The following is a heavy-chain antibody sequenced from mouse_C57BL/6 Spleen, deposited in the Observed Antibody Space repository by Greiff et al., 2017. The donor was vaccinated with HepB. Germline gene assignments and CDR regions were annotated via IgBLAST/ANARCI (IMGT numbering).Heavy chain of an antibody. Sequence: DVKLVESGGGLVKPGGSLKLSCAASGFTFSDYGMHWVRQAPEKGLEWVAYISSGSSTIYYADTVKGRFTISRDNAKNTLFLKMTSLRSEDTAMYYCARLYYGNYGGWGQGTLVTVSA. CDR1: GFTFSDYG. CDR2: ISSGSSTI. J-gene: IGHJ3*01. D-gene: IGHD2-1*01. V-gene: IGHV5-17*01. CDR3: ARLYYGNYGG.